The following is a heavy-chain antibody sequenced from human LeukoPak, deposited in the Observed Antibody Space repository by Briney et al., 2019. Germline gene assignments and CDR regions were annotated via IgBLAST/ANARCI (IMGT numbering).Heavy chain of an antibody. CDR2: INSDGSSI. Sequence: GGSLRLSCAASGFTFSSHWMHWVRHAPGKGLVWVSRINSDGSSISYADSVKGRFTISRDNAKNTLYLQMNSLRVEDTAVYYCARGFDYYDSTGSGYWGQGTLVTVSS. V-gene: IGHV3-74*01. CDR1: GFTFSSHW. CDR3: ARGFDYYDSTGSGY. J-gene: IGHJ4*02. D-gene: IGHD3-22*01.